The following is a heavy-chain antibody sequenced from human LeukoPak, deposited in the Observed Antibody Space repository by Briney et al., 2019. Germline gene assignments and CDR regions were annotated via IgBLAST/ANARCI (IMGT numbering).Heavy chain of an antibody. D-gene: IGHD1-1*01. J-gene: IGHJ4*02. CDR1: GYTFTSYS. Sequence: ASVKVSCKASGYTFTSYSMHWVRQAPGQGLEWMGMINASGSITNYAQKFQGRVTMTRDTSTSTVYMDLSSLTSEDTAVYYCARTLITTTRTDYWVQATLVTVSS. CDR2: INASGSIT. CDR3: ARTLITTTRTDY. V-gene: IGHV1-46*01.